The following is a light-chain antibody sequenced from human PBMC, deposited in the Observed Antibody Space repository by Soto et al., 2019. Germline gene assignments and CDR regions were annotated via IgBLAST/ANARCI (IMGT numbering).Light chain of an antibody. CDR2: GAS. CDR1: QSVSSTY. Sequence: EIVLTQSPGTLSLSPGERATLSCRASQSVSSTYLAWYQHKPGQAPRLLIYGASSRATDIPDRFSGSGSGTDFTLTIARLEPEDFAVYYCQHYCSSPPTLTFGGWTKVDI. V-gene: IGKV3-20*01. J-gene: IGKJ4*01. CDR3: QHYCSSPPTLT.